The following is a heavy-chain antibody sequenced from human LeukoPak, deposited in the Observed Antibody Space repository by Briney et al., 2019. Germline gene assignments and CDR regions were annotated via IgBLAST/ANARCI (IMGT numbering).Heavy chain of an antibody. V-gene: IGHV1-2*04. J-gene: IGHJ4*02. CDR2: INPNSGGT. CDR1: GYTFTGYY. CDR3: ARGNRYCSSTSCLLFDY. Sequence: RASVKVSCKASGYTFTGYYMHWVRQAPGQGLEWMGWINPNSGGTNYAQKFQGWVTMTRDTSISTAYMELSRLRSDDTAVYYCARGNRYCSSTSCLLFDYWGQGTLVTVSS. D-gene: IGHD2-2*01.